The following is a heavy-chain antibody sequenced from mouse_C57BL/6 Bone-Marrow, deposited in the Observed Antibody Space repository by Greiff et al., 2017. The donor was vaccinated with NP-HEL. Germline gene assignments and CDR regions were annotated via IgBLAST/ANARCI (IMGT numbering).Heavy chain of an antibody. V-gene: IGHV5-4*01. J-gene: IGHJ2*01. Sequence: EVQGVESGGGLVKPGGSLKLSCAASGFTFSSYAMSWVRQTPEKRLEWVATISDGGSYAYYPDYVKGRFTIYRDNAKNNLYLQMSHLKSEDTAMYYCARGITTVPFDYGGQGTTLTVTS. CDR3: ARGITTVPFDY. CDR2: ISDGGSYA. CDR1: GFTFSSYA. D-gene: IGHD1-1*01.